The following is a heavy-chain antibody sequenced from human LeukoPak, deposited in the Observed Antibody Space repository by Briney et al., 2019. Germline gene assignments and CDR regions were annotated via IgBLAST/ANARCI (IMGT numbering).Heavy chain of an antibody. D-gene: IGHD3-22*01. CDR2: ISSSGSTI. J-gene: IGHJ4*02. Sequence: GGSLRLSCAASGFTFSDYYMSWIRRAPGKGLEWVSYISSSGSTIYYADSVKGRFTISRDNAKNSLYLQMNSLRAEDTAVYYYARVHDSSGYYFDYWGQGTLVTVSS. CDR3: ARVHDSSGYYFDY. CDR1: GFTFSDYY. V-gene: IGHV3-11*01.